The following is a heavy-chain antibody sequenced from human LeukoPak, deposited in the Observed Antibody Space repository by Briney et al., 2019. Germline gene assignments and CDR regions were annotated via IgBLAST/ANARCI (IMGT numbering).Heavy chain of an antibody. Sequence: GGSLRLSCAASGFTFSSYWMHWVRQAPGKGLGWVSGISWNSGSIGYADSVKGRFTISRDNAKNSLYLQMNSLRAEDTALYYCAKDIKGSGSYDYFDYWGQGTLVTVSS. CDR2: ISWNSGSI. CDR1: GFTFSSYW. D-gene: IGHD3-10*01. CDR3: AKDIKGSGSYDYFDY. J-gene: IGHJ4*02. V-gene: IGHV3-9*01.